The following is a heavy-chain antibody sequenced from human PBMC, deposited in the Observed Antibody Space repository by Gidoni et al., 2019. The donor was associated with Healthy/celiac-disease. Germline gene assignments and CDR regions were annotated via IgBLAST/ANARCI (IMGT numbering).Heavy chain of an antibody. J-gene: IGHJ3*02. CDR1: GFSLRTSGVG. CDR2: IYWNDDK. CDR3: AHRYDFWSGYYSDAFDI. D-gene: IGHD3-3*01. Sequence: QITLKESGPTLVKPTQTLTLTCTFPGFSLRTSGVGVGWIRQPPGKAPEWLALIYWNDDKRYSPSLKSRLTITKDTSKNQVVLTMTNMDPVDTATYYCAHRYDFWSGYYSDAFDIWGQGTMVTVSS. V-gene: IGHV2-5*01.